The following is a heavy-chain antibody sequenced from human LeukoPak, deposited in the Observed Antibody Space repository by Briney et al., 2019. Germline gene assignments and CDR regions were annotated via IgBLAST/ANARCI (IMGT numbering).Heavy chain of an antibody. CDR1: GFTFSSYW. Sequence: GGSLRLSCAASGFTFSSYWMHWVRQAPGKGLVWVSRLNSDGSSTSYADSVKGRFTISRSNAKNTLYLQMNSLRAEDTAVYYCARAIFTMSDAFDFWGQGTMVTVSS. CDR2: LNSDGSST. V-gene: IGHV3-74*01. J-gene: IGHJ3*01. CDR3: ARAIFTMSDAFDF.